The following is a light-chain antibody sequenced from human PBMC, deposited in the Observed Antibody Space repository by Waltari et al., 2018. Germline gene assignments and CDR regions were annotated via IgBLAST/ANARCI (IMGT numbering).Light chain of an antibody. V-gene: IGKV3-15*01. CDR2: GAS. CDR3: QQYNSWPLT. CDR1: QILSNN. J-gene: IGKJ1*01. Sequence: EIVMTQSAATLSVSPGERATLYCRASQILSNNLAWYQHKPGQAPRLLLYGASTRATGIPSRFSGSGSGTEFTLTISSMQSEDSAVYYCQQYNSWPLTFGQGTKVEIK.